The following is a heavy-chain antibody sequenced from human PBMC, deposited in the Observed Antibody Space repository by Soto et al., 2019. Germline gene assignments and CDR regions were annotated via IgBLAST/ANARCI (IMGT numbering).Heavy chain of an antibody. J-gene: IGHJ6*02. V-gene: IGHV3-30*18. CDR2: ISYDGSNK. CDR1: GFTFSSYG. D-gene: IGHD3-16*02. CDR3: AKMGVTFGGVIVSYYYYGMDV. Sequence: QPGGSLRLSCAASGFTFSSYGMHWVRQAPGKGLEWVAVISYDGSNKYYADSVKGRFTISRDNSKNTLYLQMNSLRAEDTAVYYCAKMGVTFGGVIVSYYYYGMDVWGQGTTVTVSS.